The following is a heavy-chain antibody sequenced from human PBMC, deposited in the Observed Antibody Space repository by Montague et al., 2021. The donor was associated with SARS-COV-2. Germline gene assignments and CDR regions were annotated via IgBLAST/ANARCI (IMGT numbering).Heavy chain of an antibody. V-gene: IGHV4-39*01. CDR1: SGSIISSGYY. J-gene: IGHJ4*02. CDR2: IYYSGTT. D-gene: IGHD1-1*01. Sequence: SETLSLTCSVSSGSIISSGYYWGWIRQPPGKELEWIGNIYYSGTTYYNPSLQSRGTISVDTSKNHLSLRLSSVTAADTAVYYCTRHVHMTWPEPSPGFDYWGQGPLVTVSS. CDR3: TRHVHMTWPEPSPGFDY.